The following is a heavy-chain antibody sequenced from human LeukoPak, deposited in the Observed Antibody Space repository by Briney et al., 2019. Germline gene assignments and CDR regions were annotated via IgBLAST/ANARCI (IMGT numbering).Heavy chain of an antibody. V-gene: IGHV1-69*05. J-gene: IGHJ6*03. CDR3: ARGPRGYYDSSGYYPHYYYYYMDV. Sequence: GASVKVSCKASGGTFTSYAISWVRQAPGQGLEWVGGIIPIFGTANYAQKFQGRVTITTDESTSTAYMELSSLRSEDTAVYYCARGPRGYYDSSGYYPHYYYYYMDVWGKGTTVTVSS. CDR1: GGTFTSYA. CDR2: IIPIFGTA. D-gene: IGHD3-22*01.